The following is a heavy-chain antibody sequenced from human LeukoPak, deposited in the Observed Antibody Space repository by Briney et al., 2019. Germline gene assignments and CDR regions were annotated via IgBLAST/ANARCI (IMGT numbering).Heavy chain of an antibody. D-gene: IGHD1-26*01. V-gene: IGHV4-34*01. CDR1: GGSFSGYY. CDR2: INHSGST. CDR3: ARVIMGANGLDYFDY. J-gene: IGHJ4*02. Sequence: SETLSLTCAVYGGSFSGYYWSWIRQPPGKGLEWMGEINHSGSTYYNPSRKSRVTISVDTSKNQFSLKLSSVTAADTAVYYCARVIMGANGLDYFDYWGQGTLVTVSS.